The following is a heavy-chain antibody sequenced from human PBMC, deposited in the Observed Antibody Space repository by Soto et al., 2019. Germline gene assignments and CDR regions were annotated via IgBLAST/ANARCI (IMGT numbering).Heavy chain of an antibody. CDR2: ISWDGGST. J-gene: IGHJ4*02. V-gene: IGHV3-43D*04. CDR3: AKAKVSRDYVWGSLFDY. CDR1: GFTFDDYA. D-gene: IGHD3-16*01. Sequence: GGSLRLSCAASGFTFDDYAMHWVRQAPGKCLEWVSLISWDGGSTYYADSVKGRFTISRDNSKNSLYLQMNSLRAEDTALYYCAKAKVSRDYVWGSLFDYWGQGXLVTVYS.